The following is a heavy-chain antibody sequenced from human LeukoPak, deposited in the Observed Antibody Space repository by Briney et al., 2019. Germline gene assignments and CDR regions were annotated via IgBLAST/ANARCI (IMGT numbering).Heavy chain of an antibody. CDR1: GFTFSSYS. CDR3: AKSQPRGLLRAGVFDY. D-gene: IGHD5/OR15-5a*01. CDR2: ISSSSSYI. Sequence: PGGSLRLSCAASGFTFSSYSMNWVRQAPGKGLEWVSSISSSSSYIYYADSVKGRFTISRDNSKNTLYLQMNSLRAEDTAVYYCAKSQPRGLLRAGVFDYWGQGTLVTVSS. V-gene: IGHV3-21*04. J-gene: IGHJ4*02.